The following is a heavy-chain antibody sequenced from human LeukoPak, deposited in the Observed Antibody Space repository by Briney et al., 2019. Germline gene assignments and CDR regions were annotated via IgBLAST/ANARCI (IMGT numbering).Heavy chain of an antibody. Sequence: GGSLRLSCVATGLTFENYAMHWVRQAPGKGLEWVSGISWNGGSIGYADFAKGRFTISRDNARNSLFLQMNTLRAEDTALYYCAKDRDPPYVGNSYGYYSDYWGQGIMVTVSS. CDR2: ISWNGGSI. V-gene: IGHV3-9*01. CDR3: AKDRDPPYVGNSYGYYSDY. CDR1: GLTFENYA. J-gene: IGHJ4*02. D-gene: IGHD5-18*01.